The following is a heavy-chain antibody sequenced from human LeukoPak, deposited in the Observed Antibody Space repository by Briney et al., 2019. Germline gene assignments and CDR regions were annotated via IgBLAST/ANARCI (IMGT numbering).Heavy chain of an antibody. J-gene: IGHJ3*02. V-gene: IGHV2-70*11. CDR1: GGSISSGDYY. CDR2: IDWDGDK. Sequence: PSQTLSLTCTVSGGSISSGDYYWSWIRQPPGKALEWLARIDWDGDKYYSTSLKTRLTISKDTSKNQVVLTMTNMDPVDTATYYCARMGYCSGGDDAFDIWGQGTMVTVSS. CDR3: ARMGYCSGGDDAFDI. D-gene: IGHD2-15*01.